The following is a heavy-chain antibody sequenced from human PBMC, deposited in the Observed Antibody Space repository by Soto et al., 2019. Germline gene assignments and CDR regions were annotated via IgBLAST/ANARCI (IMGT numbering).Heavy chain of an antibody. V-gene: IGHV1-69*05. CDR1: GGTFSSYA. D-gene: IGHD3-10*01. J-gene: IGHJ6*02. Sequence: QVQLVQSGAEVKKPGSSVKVSCKASGGTFSSYAINWVRQAPGQGLEWMGGIISIFGTPDYAQRFKGRVTITTDESTSTAYMELSSLRSEDTGVYYCARQGSNEYYYYGMDVWGQGTTVTVSS. CDR3: ARQGSNEYYYYGMDV. CDR2: IISIFGTP.